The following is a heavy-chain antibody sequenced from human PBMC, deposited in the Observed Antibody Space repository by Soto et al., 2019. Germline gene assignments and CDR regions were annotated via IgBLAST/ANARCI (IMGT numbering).Heavy chain of an antibody. V-gene: IGHV3-48*01. CDR2: ISSSSSTI. D-gene: IGHD6-6*01. Sequence: EVQLVESGGGLVQPGGSLRLSCAASGFTFSSYSMNWVRQAPGKGLEWVSYISSSSSTIYYADSVKGRFTISRDNAKNSLYLQMSSLRAEDTAVYYCARDREQLVRGGDYYYNYMDVWGNGTTVTVSS. CDR1: GFTFSSYS. CDR3: ARDREQLVRGGDYYYNYMDV. J-gene: IGHJ6*03.